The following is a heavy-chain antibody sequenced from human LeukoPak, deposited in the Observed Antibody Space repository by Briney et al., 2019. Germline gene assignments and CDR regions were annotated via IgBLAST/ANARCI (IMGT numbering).Heavy chain of an antibody. V-gene: IGHV6-1*01. D-gene: IGHD1-26*01. CDR3: VRSGWTGGGSYDAFDI. Sequence: SQTLSLTCAISGDSVSSNSAAWNWIRQSPSRGLEWLGRTYHRSKWYNDYAVSAKSRISINPDTSKNQFSLQLNSVTPEDTAVYYCVRSGWTGGGSYDAFDIWGQGTMVTVSS. J-gene: IGHJ3*02. CDR2: TYHRSKWYN. CDR1: GDSVSSNSAA.